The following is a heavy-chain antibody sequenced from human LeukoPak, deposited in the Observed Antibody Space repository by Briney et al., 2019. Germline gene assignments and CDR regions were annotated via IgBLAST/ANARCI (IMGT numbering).Heavy chain of an antibody. CDR3: TKGRTGTPYDVFDF. J-gene: IGHJ3*01. V-gene: IGHV3-23*01. CDR2: ISGSGCNT. CDR1: GFTFSSYA. D-gene: IGHD1-7*01. Sequence: QPGGSLRLSCAASGFTFSSYAVSWVRHAPGKGLEWVTAISGSGCNTYYADYVKGRCTISRDNSKNTVHLQMISLRAEDTAVYYCTKGRTGTPYDVFDFWGQGTMVPVS.